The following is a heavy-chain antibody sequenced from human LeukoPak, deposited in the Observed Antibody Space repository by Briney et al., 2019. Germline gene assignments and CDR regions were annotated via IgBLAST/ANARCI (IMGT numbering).Heavy chain of an antibody. CDR2: IIPIFGTA. CDR3: ASSSGDYINYYFYMDV. CDR1: GGTFSSYA. D-gene: IGHD4-17*01. J-gene: IGHJ6*03. V-gene: IGHV1-69*01. Sequence: SVKVSCKASGGTFSSYAITWVRQAPGQGLEWMGGIIPIFGTANYAQKFQGRVTITADQSTSTAYMELSSLRSEDTAVYYCASSSGDYINYYFYMDVWGKGTTVTISS.